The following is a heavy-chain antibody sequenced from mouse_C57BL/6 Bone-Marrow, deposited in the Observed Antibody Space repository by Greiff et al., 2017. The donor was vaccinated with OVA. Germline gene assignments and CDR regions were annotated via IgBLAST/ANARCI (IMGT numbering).Heavy chain of an antibody. D-gene: IGHD2-3*01. CDR3: ARRPDGYHWYFDV. V-gene: IGHV5-15*01. J-gene: IGHJ1*03. CDR2: ISNLAYSF. Sequence: EVKLMESGGGLVQPGGSLKLSCAASGFTFSDYGMAWVRQAPRKGPEWVAFISNLAYSFYYADTVTGRFTISRENAKNTLYLEMSSLRSEDTAMYYCARRPDGYHWYFDVWGTGTTVTVSS. CDR1: GFTFSDYG.